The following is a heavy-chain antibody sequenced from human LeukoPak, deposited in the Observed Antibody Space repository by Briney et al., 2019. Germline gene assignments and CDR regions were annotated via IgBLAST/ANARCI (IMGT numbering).Heavy chain of an antibody. J-gene: IGHJ4*02. V-gene: IGHV3-23*01. D-gene: IGHD1/OR15-1a*01. CDR2: INFRGGTT. CDR1: GFTFSNYA. CDR3: AKGEQGVDY. Sequence: GGSLRLSCAASGFTFSNYAMSWVRQAPGKGLEWVSSINFRGGTTYYADSVKGRFTISRDNSKNTLYLRMNSLRAEDAAVYYCAKGEQGVDYWGQGTLVTVSS.